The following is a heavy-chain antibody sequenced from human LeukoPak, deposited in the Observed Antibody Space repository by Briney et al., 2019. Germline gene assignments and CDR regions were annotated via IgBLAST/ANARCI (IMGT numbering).Heavy chain of an antibody. J-gene: IGHJ1*01. D-gene: IGHD1-26*01. CDR2: ISSNGGST. Sequence: GGSLRLSCAASGFTFSSYAMHWVRQAPGKGLEYVSAISSNGGSTYYANSVKGRFTISRDKSKNTLYLQMGSLRAEDMAVYYCARGGVGAKSGFQHWGQGTLVTVSS. CDR1: GFTFSSYA. V-gene: IGHV3-64*01. CDR3: ARGGVGAKSGFQH.